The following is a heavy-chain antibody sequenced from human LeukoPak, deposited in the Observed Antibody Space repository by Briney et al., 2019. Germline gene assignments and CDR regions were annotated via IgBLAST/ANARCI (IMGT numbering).Heavy chain of an antibody. CDR1: GGSISSGSNY. J-gene: IGHJ4*02. D-gene: IGHD6-19*01. V-gene: IGHV4-61*02. CDR2: IYTSGGT. CDR3: ARDIEVAGLFDY. Sequence: SETLSLTCTVSGGSISSGSNYWSWIRQPAGKGLEWIGRIYTSGGTNYNPSLKSRVTISVDTSKNQFSLKLSSVTAADTAVYYCARDIEVAGLFDYWGQGTLVTVSS.